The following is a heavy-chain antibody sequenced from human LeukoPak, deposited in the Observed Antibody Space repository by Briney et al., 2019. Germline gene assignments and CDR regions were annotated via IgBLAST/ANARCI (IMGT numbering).Heavy chain of an antibody. CDR3: TRVSGGYDVSDY. CDR2: IRKDGSQK. D-gene: IGHD3-3*01. J-gene: IGHJ4*02. V-gene: IGHV3-7*03. CDR1: GFTFSSYW. Sequence: GGSLRLSCAASGFTFSSYWMSWVRQAPGKGLEWVANIRKDGSQKYYVDSVEGRFTISGDNAKNSLYLQMNTLRADDTAVYYCTRVSGGYDVSDYWGQGTLVTVSS.